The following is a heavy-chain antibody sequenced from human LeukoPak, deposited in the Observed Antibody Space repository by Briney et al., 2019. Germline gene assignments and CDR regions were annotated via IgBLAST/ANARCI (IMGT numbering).Heavy chain of an antibody. V-gene: IGHV3-23*01. CDR1: GFTFSSYG. CDR2: ISGSGGST. CDR3: AKVAQWLPLYYFDY. J-gene: IGHJ4*02. Sequence: GGSLRLSCAASGFTFSSYGMSWVRQAPGKGLEWVSAISGSGGSTYYADSVKGRFTISRDNSKNTLYLQMNSLRAEDAAVYYCAKVAQWLPLYYFDYWGQGTLVTVSS. D-gene: IGHD6-19*01.